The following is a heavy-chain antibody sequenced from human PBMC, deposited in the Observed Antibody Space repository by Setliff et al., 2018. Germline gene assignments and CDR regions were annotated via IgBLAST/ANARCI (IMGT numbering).Heavy chain of an antibody. V-gene: IGHV4-59*04. Sequence: PSETLSLTCIVSGGSISSHYWSWIRQPPGKGLEWIGSIYYSGTTYYNSSLRRRVSISTDTSKNEFHLRLSSVTAADTAVYYCVKPTWAGEVSFPFAFWFESWGQGTLVTVSS. D-gene: IGHD3-10*01. CDR1: GGSISSHY. J-gene: IGHJ5*01. CDR3: VKPTWAGEVSFPFAFWFES. CDR2: IYYSGTT.